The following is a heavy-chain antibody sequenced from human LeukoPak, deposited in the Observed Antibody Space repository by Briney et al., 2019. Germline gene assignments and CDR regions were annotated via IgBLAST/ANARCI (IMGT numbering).Heavy chain of an antibody. CDR1: GFTFSSYA. Sequence: SGGSLRLSCAASGFTFSSYAMSWVRQAPGKGREWVSAISGSGGSTYYADSVKGRFTISRDNSKDTLYLQMNSLRAEDTAVYYCAKDIHWGPSDYWGQGTLVTVSS. CDR2: ISGSGGST. J-gene: IGHJ4*02. CDR3: AKDIHWGPSDY. V-gene: IGHV3-23*01. D-gene: IGHD7-27*01.